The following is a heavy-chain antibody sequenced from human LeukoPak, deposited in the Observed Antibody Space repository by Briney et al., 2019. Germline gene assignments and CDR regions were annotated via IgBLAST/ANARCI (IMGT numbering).Heavy chain of an antibody. Sequence: PGRSLRLSCVATGFDFKEYGMHWVRQTPGKGLEWVAHINQDGSEEHYMDSVKARFTISRDNAKNSLSLQMNSLRAEDTAVYYCVRDGGVSGYDLLDYWGQGTLVTVSS. D-gene: IGHD5-12*01. V-gene: IGHV3-7*01. CDR1: GFDFKEYG. CDR2: INQDGSEE. J-gene: IGHJ4*02. CDR3: VRDGGVSGYDLLDY.